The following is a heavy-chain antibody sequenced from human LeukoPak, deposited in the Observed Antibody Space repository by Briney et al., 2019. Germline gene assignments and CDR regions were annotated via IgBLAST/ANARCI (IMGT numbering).Heavy chain of an antibody. CDR1: GFTFSSYS. CDR3: ARETPRRGETRDGYR. V-gene: IGHV3-21*01. D-gene: IGHD5-24*01. Sequence: GGSLRLSCAASGFTFSSYSMNWVRQAPGKGLEWVSSISSSSSYIYYADSVKGRFTISRDNAKNSLYLQMNSLRAEDTAVYYCARETPRRGETRDGYRWGQGTLVTVSS. CDR2: ISSSSSYI. J-gene: IGHJ4*02.